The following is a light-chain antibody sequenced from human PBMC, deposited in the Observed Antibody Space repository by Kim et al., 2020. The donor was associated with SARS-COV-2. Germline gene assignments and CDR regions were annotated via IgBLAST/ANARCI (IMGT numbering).Light chain of an antibody. V-gene: IGKV1-9*01. J-gene: IGKJ1*01. CDR2: AAS. CDR3: QQLTSYPA. CDR1: RDLSSF. Sequence: IQLTQSPSSLSASVGDRVSITCRASRDLSSFLAWYQQKPGKAPKVIIYAASTLQSWVPSRFSGSGSGTEFTLTISNLQPEDFATYYCQQLTSYPAFGQGTKVDIK.